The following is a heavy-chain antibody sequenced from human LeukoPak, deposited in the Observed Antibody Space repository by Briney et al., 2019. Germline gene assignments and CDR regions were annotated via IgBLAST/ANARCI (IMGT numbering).Heavy chain of an antibody. Sequence: SETLSLTCSVCGGSMTNYYWSWVRQPPGKGLEWFGFIYYTGSTNYNPSLKSRVTISVDTSENLFSLKLTSVTAADTAVYYCARGDFDVLTGTYYYYYMDVWGKGTTVTVSS. CDR1: GGSMTNYY. D-gene: IGHD3-9*01. V-gene: IGHV4-59*01. J-gene: IGHJ6*03. CDR2: IYYTGST. CDR3: ARGDFDVLTGTYYYYYMDV.